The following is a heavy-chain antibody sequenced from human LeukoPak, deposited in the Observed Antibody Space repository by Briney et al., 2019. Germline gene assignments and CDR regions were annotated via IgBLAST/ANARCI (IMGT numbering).Heavy chain of an antibody. CDR1: GFTFSSYA. D-gene: IGHD6-19*01. Sequence: GGSLGLSCAASGFTFSSYAMSWARQAPGKGLEWVSSISGSGGSTYYSEFVKGRFTISRDNSKNTLYLQLNSLRAEDTAVYYCAKDRSSGWYDAFDIWGQGTMVTVSS. J-gene: IGHJ3*02. CDR2: ISGSGGST. V-gene: IGHV3-23*01. CDR3: AKDRSSGWYDAFDI.